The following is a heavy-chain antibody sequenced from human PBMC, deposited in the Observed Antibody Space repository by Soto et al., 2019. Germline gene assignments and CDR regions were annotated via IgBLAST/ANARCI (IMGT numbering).Heavy chain of an antibody. CDR1: GFTFSSYG. CDR2: ISYDGSDK. V-gene: IGHV3-30*03. D-gene: IGHD1-20*01. CDR3: AFNWNAMHYYYGMDV. J-gene: IGHJ6*02. Sequence: QVQVVESGGGVVQPGRSLRLSCAASGFTFSSYGMHWVRQAPGKGLEWVAVISYDGSDKYYVDSVKGRFTIPRDNSKNTLSLQINSLRTEDTAVYYCAFNWNAMHYYYGMDVWGQGTTVTVSS.